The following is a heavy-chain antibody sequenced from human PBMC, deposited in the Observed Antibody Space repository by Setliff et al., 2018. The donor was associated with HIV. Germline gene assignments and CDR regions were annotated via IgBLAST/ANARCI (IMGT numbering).Heavy chain of an antibody. V-gene: IGHV3-48*01. D-gene: IGHD1-26*01. J-gene: IGHJ4*02. CDR1: GSTFRSYA. CDR3: ARDPEPTGFSGSFGY. Sequence: PGGSLRLSCAASGSTFRSYAMSWVRQAPGKGLEWVSYISSGSRTIYYADSVKGRFTISRDNAKNSLFLQMSRLRVEDTARYYCARDPEPTGFSGSFGYWGQGTLVTVSS. CDR2: ISSGSRTI.